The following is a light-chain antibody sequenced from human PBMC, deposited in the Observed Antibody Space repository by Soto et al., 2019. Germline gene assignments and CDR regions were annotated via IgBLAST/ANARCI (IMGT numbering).Light chain of an antibody. J-gene: IGKJ2*01. CDR2: DTS. CDR1: QSVGSF. Sequence: EVVMTQSPVTLSLSPGERATLSCRASQSVGSFLAWYQQRPGQAPRLIIYDTSNRATGIPARFSGTGSGTDFALTISSLQPEDFAVYFCQHRTNWPHTFGQGTKLDIK. V-gene: IGKV3-11*01. CDR3: QHRTNWPHT.